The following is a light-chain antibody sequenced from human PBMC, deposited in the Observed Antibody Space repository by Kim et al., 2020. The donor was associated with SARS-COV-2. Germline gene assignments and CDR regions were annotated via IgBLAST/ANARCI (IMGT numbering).Light chain of an antibody. CDR3: QVWDTSSDHHYV. J-gene: IGLJ1*01. CDR2: FDS. Sequence: PGKTARMTCVGNNIGRKSVHWYRQKTGQAPVVVMCFDSDRPSGIPERFSGSNSGNTATLTISGVEAGDEADYYCQVWDTSSDHHYVFGTGTKVTVL. V-gene: IGLV3-21*04. CDR1: NIGRKS.